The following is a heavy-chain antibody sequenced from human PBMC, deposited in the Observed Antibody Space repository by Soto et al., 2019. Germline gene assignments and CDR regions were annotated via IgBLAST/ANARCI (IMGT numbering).Heavy chain of an antibody. CDR2: ISGSGDNT. CDR1: GFMFSSYA. V-gene: IGHV3-23*01. CDR3: AKTFFSGSGSYRGWFDP. Sequence: RGSLRLSCAASGFMFSSYAMTWVRQAPGKGLEWVSVISGSGDNTYYADSVKGRFTISRDGSKDTLYLQMNSLRADDTAVYYCAKTFFSGSGSYRGWFDPWGQGTQVTVSS. D-gene: IGHD3-10*01. J-gene: IGHJ5*02.